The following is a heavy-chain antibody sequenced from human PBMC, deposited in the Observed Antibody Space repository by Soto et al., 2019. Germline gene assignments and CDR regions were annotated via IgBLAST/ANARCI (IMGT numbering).Heavy chain of an antibody. V-gene: IGHV1-46*01. D-gene: IGHD2-21*02. CDR1: GDTFTDYY. CDR2: VNPSGGHT. CDR3: ARGGHVVVVTAAVDF. J-gene: IGHJ4*02. Sequence: QVQLVQSGAEVKKPGTSVKVSCKASGDTFTDYYIHWVRQAPGQGLEWMGTVNPSGGHTTYAQHFLGRLTMPRDTSTSTLYMELTSLTAEDTAVYYCARGGHVVVVTAAVDFWGQGTLVTVSS.